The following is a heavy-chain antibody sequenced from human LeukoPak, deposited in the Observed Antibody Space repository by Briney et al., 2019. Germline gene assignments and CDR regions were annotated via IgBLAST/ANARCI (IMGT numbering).Heavy chain of an antibody. V-gene: IGHV3-23*01. Sequence: GGSLRLSCAASGFIFSGYAMSWVRQAPGKGLEWVSAISGSGGSTYYADSVKGRFTISRDNSKSTLYLQMNSLRAEDTAVYYCAKASGKDILTGYRYGMDVWGKGTTVTVSS. CDR2: ISGSGGST. J-gene: IGHJ6*04. CDR3: AKASGKDILTGYRYGMDV. D-gene: IGHD3-9*01. CDR1: GFIFSGYA.